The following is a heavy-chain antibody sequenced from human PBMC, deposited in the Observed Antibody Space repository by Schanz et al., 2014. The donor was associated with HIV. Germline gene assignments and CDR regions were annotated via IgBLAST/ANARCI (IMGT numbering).Heavy chain of an antibody. V-gene: IGHV3-23*04. D-gene: IGHD1-26*01. Sequence: EMKLVESGGGLAQPGGSLTLSCVASGFTFSNYSMNWVRQAPGKGLEWVSTVGYGGDNTYYADSVEGRFTISRDNSKNTVYLQMNSLRAEDTALYYCAKRGPYTGRYEYFQQWGQGTLVTVSS. CDR1: GFTFSNYS. J-gene: IGHJ1*01. CDR2: VGYGGDNT. CDR3: AKRGPYTGRYEYFQQ.